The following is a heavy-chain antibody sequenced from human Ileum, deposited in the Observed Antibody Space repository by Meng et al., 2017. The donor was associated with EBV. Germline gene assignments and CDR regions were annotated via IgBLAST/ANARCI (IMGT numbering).Heavy chain of an antibody. D-gene: IGHD4-17*01. V-gene: IGHV4-34*01. J-gene: IGHJ4*02. Sequence: QVQLQQWGAGLLKPPETLSLTRAVYGGSFSGYYWSWIRQPPGKGLEWIGVINHSGSTNYNPSLKSRVNISLDTSKNQFSLKLSSVTAADTAVYYCARYRLQNDYGDQLYYFDYLGQGTMVTVSS. CDR1: GGSFSGYY. CDR2: INHSGST. CDR3: ARYRLQNDYGDQLYYFDY.